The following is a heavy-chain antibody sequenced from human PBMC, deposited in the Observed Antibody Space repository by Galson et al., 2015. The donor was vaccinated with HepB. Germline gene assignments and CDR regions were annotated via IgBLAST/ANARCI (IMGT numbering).Heavy chain of an antibody. CDR3: AKAETDCSSTSCYTPMQYFQH. CDR2: ISGSGGST. Sequence: SLRLSCAASGFTFSSYAMSWVRQAPGKGLEWVSAISGSGGSTYYADSVKGRFTISRDYSKNTLYLQMNSLRAEDTAVYYCAKAETDCSSTSCYTPMQYFQHWGQGTLVTVSS. V-gene: IGHV3-23*01. CDR1: GFTFSSYA. J-gene: IGHJ1*01. D-gene: IGHD2-2*02.